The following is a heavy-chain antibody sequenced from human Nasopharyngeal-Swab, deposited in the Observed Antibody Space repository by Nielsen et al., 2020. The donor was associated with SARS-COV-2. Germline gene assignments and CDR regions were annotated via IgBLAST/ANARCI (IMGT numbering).Heavy chain of an antibody. CDR3: ARLGYCSSTSCYKRYMDV. V-gene: IGHV3-48*04. CDR2: ISSSSSTI. CDR1: GFTFSSYS. D-gene: IGHD2-2*02. Sequence: GESLKISCAASGFTFSSYSMNWVRQAPGKGPEWVSYISSSSSTIYYADSVKGRFTISRDNAKNSLYLQMNSLRAEDTAVYYCARLGYCSSTSCYKRYMDVWGKGTTVTVSS. J-gene: IGHJ6*03.